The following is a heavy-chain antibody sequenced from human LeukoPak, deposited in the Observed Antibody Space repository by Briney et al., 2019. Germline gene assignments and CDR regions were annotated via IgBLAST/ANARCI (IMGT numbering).Heavy chain of an antibody. V-gene: IGHV3-21*01. D-gene: IGHD2-2*01. J-gene: IGHJ6*03. Sequence: PGGSLRLSCAASGFTFSSYSMNWVRQAPGKGLEWVSSISSSSSYIYYADSVKGRFTISRDNAKNSLYLQMNSLRAEDTAVYYCARRMVVPAASIGPYYYYYMDVWGKGTTVTVSS. CDR2: ISSSSSYI. CDR3: ARRMVVPAASIGPYYYYYMDV. CDR1: GFTFSSYS.